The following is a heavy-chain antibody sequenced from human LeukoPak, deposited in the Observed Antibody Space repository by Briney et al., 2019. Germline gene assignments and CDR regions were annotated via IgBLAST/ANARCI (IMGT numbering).Heavy chain of an antibody. D-gene: IGHD5-12*01. V-gene: IGHV3-23*01. J-gene: IGHJ4*02. CDR1: GFTFSNYA. CDR2: ISNSGGST. CDR3: AKGGSFDY. Sequence: PGGSLRLSCAASGFTFSNYAMSWVRQAPGKGLEWVSGISNSGGSTYYADSVKGRFTISRDNSKNALALQMNSLRAEDTAVYYCAKGGSFDYWGRGTLVTVSS.